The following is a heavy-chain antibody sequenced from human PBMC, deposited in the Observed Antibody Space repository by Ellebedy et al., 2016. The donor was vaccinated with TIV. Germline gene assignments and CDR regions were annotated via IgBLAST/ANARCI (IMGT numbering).Heavy chain of an antibody. CDR2: IYYSGST. J-gene: IGHJ4*02. V-gene: IGHV4-59*01. CDR3: ARDRGSGRHDY. Sequence: MPSETLSLTCTVSGGSISSYYWSWIRQPPGKGLEWIGYIYYSGSTNYNPSLKSRVTISVDTSKNQFSLKLGSVTAADTAVYYCARDRGSGRHDYWGQGTLVTVSS. CDR1: GGSISSYY. D-gene: IGHD3-10*01.